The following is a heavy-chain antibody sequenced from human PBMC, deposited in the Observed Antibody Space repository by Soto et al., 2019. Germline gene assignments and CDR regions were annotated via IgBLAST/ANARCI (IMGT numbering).Heavy chain of an antibody. J-gene: IGHJ1*01. D-gene: IGHD4-17*01. Sequence: GGSLRLSCAASGFTFTNAWMSWVRQAPGKGLEWVGRIKSKTGGGTTDYAAPVKGRFTISRDDSKNTLYLQMNSLKTEDTAVYYCTTARGTYGAEYFQHWGQGTLVTVSS. CDR2: IKSKTGGGTT. V-gene: IGHV3-15*01. CDR3: TTARGTYGAEYFQH. CDR1: GFTFTNAW.